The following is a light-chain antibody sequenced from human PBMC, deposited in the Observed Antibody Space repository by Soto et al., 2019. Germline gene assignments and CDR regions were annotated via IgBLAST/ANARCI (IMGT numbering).Light chain of an antibody. Sequence: EIVMTQSPATLSVSPVERATRSCRASQSVSSNLAWYQQKPGQAPRLLIYGASTRATGLPARFSGSGSGTEFTLTISSLQSEDFAVYYCQQYNNWPLTFGGGTKVEIK. CDR2: GAS. J-gene: IGKJ4*01. CDR1: QSVSSN. V-gene: IGKV3-15*01. CDR3: QQYNNWPLT.